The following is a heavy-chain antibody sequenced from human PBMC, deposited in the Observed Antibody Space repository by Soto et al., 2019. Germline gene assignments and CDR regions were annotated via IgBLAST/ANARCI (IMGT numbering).Heavy chain of an antibody. J-gene: IGHJ6*02. D-gene: IGHD3-3*01. Sequence: ASVKVSCKASGYTFITYDINWVRQAPGQGLEWMGWMNPYNGNAGYAQKFQGRVTMTRNTSISTAYMELTSLKSNDTAVYFCASGDYDFWSGPNYYYYGMDVWGQGTTVTVSS. CDR1: GYTFITYD. CDR2: MNPYNGNA. CDR3: ASGDYDFWSGPNYYYYGMDV. V-gene: IGHV1-8*01.